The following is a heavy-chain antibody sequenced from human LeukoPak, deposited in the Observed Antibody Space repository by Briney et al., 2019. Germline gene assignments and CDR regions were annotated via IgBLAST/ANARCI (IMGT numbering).Heavy chain of an antibody. J-gene: IGHJ6*02. D-gene: IGHD3-3*01. Sequence: GSLRLSCAASGFTFSSYWMSWVRQAPGKGLEWVANIKQDGSEKYYVDSVKGRFTISRDNAKNSLYLQMNSLRAEDTAVYYCAREREEMFLEWSYYYGMDVWGQGTTVTVSS. CDR2: IKQDGSEK. CDR1: GFTFSSYW. V-gene: IGHV3-7*01. CDR3: AREREEMFLEWSYYYGMDV.